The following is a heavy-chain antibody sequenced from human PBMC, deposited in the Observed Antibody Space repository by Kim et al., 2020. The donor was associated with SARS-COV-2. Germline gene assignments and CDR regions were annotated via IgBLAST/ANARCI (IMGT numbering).Heavy chain of an antibody. CDR1: GGSISSYY. V-gene: IGHV4-59*13. Sequence: SETLSLTCTVSGGSISSYYWNWIRQPPGKGLEWIGYIYYSGSTNYNPSLESRVTMSVDTSKNQFSLKLTSVTAADTAVYYCARGGGGSTLSRFDYWGQGTLVTVSS. J-gene: IGHJ4*02. D-gene: IGHD3-10*01. CDR3: ARGGGGSTLSRFDY. CDR2: IYYSGST.